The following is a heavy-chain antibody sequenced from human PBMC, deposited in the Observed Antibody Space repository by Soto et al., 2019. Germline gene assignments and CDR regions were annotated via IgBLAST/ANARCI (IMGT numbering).Heavy chain of an antibody. D-gene: IGHD5-18*01. CDR3: ATGDTAMDVYYYGMDV. V-gene: IGHV3-33*08. Sequence: PGGSLRLSCVASGFTFSSYGMHWVRQAPGKGLEWVAVIWFDGSNKYYADSVKGRFTISRDNSKNTLYLQMNSLRAEDTAVYYCATGDTAMDVYYYGMDVWGKGTTVTVSS. CDR1: GFTFSSYG. J-gene: IGHJ6*04. CDR2: IWFDGSNK.